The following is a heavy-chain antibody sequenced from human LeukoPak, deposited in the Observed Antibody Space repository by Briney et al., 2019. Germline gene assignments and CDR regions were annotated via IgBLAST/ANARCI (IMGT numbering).Heavy chain of an antibody. Sequence: GRSLRLSCAASGFTFRSYGMHWVRQAPGKGLQWVAVIWYDGSDKYYADSVKGRFTISRDNSKNTLSLQMNSLRAEDTAVYYCARELPPLEKYYFDYWGQGTLVTVSS. D-gene: IGHD3-3*01. CDR3: ARELPPLEKYYFDY. V-gene: IGHV3-33*01. CDR1: GFTFRSYG. CDR2: IWYDGSDK. J-gene: IGHJ4*02.